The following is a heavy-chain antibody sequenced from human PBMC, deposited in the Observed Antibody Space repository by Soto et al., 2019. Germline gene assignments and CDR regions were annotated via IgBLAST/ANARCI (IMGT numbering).Heavy chain of an antibody. D-gene: IGHD3-22*01. Sequence: SETLSLTCTVSGGSISSSSYHWGWIRQPPGKGLEWIGSIYYSGSTYYNPSLKSRVTISVDTSKNQFSLKLSSVTAADTAVYYCARRSTLYYDSSGYYDYWGQGTLVTVSS. J-gene: IGHJ4*02. CDR3: ARRSTLYYDSSGYYDY. V-gene: IGHV4-39*01. CDR1: GGSISSSSYH. CDR2: IYYSGST.